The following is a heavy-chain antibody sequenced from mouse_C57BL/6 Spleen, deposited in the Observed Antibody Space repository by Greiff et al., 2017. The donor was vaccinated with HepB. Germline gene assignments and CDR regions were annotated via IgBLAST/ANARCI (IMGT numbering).Heavy chain of an antibody. Sequence: VKLQESGAELVRPGASVTLSCKASGYTFTDYEMHWVKQTPVHGLEWIGAIDPETGGTAYNQKFKGKAILTADKSSSTAYMELRSLTSEDSAVYYCTGFYYGSSYGYGGQGTTRTVSS. D-gene: IGHD1-1*01. J-gene: IGHJ2*01. CDR3: TGFYYGSSYGY. V-gene: IGHV1-15*01. CDR1: GYTFTDYE. CDR2: IDPETGGT.